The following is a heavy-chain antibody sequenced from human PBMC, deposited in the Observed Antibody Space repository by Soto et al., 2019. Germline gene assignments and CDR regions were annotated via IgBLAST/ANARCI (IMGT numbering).Heavy chain of an antibody. CDR3: ARDDEGGSYCDLGY. CDR1: GFTFSNYI. CDR2: ILHDGNNK. V-gene: IGHV3-30-3*01. Sequence: QVQLVESGGGVVQPGRSLRLSCAASGFTFSNYIMHWVRQAPGKGLEWVAIILHDGNNKYYADSVKGRFTISRDNSKNTLYLQMNSLRTEDTAIYYCARDDEGGSYCDLGYWGQGTLVTVCS. J-gene: IGHJ4*02. D-gene: IGHD3-10*01.